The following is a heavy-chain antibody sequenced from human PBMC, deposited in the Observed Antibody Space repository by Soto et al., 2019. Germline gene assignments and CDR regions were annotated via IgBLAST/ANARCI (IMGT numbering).Heavy chain of an antibody. D-gene: IGHD3-10*01. Sequence: QVQLVQSGAEVKKPGASVKVSCKASGYTFTSYGISWVRQAPGQGLEWMGWISAYNGNTNYAQKHQGRVTMTTDTSTNTAYMGLTSLRSDDTGVYYCARDGRNYYGSGSYSSYYYYGMDVWGQGTTVTVSS. J-gene: IGHJ6*02. V-gene: IGHV1-18*01. CDR3: ARDGRNYYGSGSYSSYYYYGMDV. CDR1: GYTFTSYG. CDR2: ISAYNGNT.